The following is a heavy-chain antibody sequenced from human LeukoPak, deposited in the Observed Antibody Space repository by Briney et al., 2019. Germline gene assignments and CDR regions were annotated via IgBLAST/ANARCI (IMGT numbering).Heavy chain of an antibody. Sequence: GGSLRLSCAASGFTFTNYAMNWVRQAPGKGLEWVSVIRGSGGSTYYADSVKGRFTISRDNSKNTLYLQMNRLRAEDTAVYYCAKGLSMDVWGQGTTVTVSS. CDR3: AKGLSMDV. CDR2: IRGSGGST. J-gene: IGHJ6*02. V-gene: IGHV3-23*01. CDR1: GFTFTNYA.